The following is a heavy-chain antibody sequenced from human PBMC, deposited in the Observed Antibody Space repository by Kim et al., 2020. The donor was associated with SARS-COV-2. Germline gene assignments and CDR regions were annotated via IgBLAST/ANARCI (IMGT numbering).Heavy chain of an antibody. CDR2: IA. CDR3: ARDSSYGEGS. D-gene: IGHD4-17*01. J-gene: IGHJ5*02. Sequence: IANHAQKFQGRVPITADKSTSTAYMELSSLRSEDTAVYYCARDSSYGEGSWGQGTLVTVSS. V-gene: IGHV1-69*04.